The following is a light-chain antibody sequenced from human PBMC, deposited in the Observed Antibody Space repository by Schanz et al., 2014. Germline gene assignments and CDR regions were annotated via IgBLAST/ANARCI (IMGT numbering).Light chain of an antibody. CDR2: DVS. CDR3: MSYKGSSSWV. CDR1: SSDVGAYNY. J-gene: IGLJ3*02. Sequence: QSALTQPRSVSGSPGQSVTISCTGTSSDVGAYNYVSWYQQHPGKAPKLMIYDVSNRPSGISNRFSGSKSGNTASLTISGLQAEDEADYYCMSYKGSSSWVFGGGTKLTVL. V-gene: IGLV2-11*01.